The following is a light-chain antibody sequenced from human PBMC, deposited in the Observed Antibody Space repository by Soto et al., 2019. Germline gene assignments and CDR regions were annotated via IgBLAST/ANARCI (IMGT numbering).Light chain of an antibody. Sequence: DIQMSQSPSSLSAYVGDRVTITCRASQTISPYLNWYLQKPGKAPQLLIFAASTLQIGVPSRFSGSESGRDFTLTINGLQPEDFGTYYCQQSYGSPLTFGGGTKVEIK. V-gene: IGKV1-39*01. J-gene: IGKJ4*01. CDR1: QTISPY. CDR3: QQSYGSPLT. CDR2: AAS.